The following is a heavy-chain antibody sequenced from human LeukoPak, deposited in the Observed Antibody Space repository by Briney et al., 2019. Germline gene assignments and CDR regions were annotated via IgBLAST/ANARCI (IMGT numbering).Heavy chain of an antibody. D-gene: IGHD1-26*01. CDR2: ISSSSSYI. CDR3: ARVLDGVGATRSFDY. V-gene: IGHV3-21*01. Sequence: GGSLRLSCAASGFTFSSYSMNWVRQAPGKGLEWVSSISSSSSYIYYADSVKGRFTISRDNAKNSLYLQMNSLRAEDTAVYYCARVLDGVGATRSFDYWGQGTLVTVSS. CDR1: GFTFSSYS. J-gene: IGHJ4*02.